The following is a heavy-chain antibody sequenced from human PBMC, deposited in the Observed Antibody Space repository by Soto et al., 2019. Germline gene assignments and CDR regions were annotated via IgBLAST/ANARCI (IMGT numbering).Heavy chain of an antibody. CDR3: ARDFFPRRRLRFLDY. J-gene: IGHJ4*02. CDR1: GFTFDDYG. Sequence: EVQLVESGGGVVRPGGSLRLSCAASGFTFDDYGMSWVRQAPGKGLEWVSGINWNGGSTGYAYSVKGRFTIARDNAKNTLYLQMNSLRTEDTALYHCARDFFPRRRLRFLDYRGQGTLVTVSS. V-gene: IGHV3-20*01. CDR2: INWNGGST. D-gene: IGHD3-3*01.